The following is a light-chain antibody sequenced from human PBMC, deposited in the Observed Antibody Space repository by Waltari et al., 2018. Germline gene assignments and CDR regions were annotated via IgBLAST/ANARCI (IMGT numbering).Light chain of an antibody. Sequence: QTEKGPRFLMTLNSDGSYIKGDGIPDRFSGSSSGAERYLIISSLQFEDEADYYCQTWGTGIFWTFGGGTKLTVL. CDR2: LNSDGSY. J-gene: IGLJ2*01. V-gene: IGLV4-69*02. CDR3: QTWGTGIFWT.